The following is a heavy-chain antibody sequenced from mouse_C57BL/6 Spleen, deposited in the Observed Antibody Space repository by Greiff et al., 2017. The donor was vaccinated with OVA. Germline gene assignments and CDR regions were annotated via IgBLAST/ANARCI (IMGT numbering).Heavy chain of an antibody. CDR2: INPSSGYT. J-gene: IGHJ2*01. Sequence: VQLVESGAELARPGASVKMSCKASGYTFTSYTMHWVKQRPGQGLEWIGYINPSSGYTKYNQKFKDKATLTADKSSSTAYMQLSSLTSEDSAVYYCARSGAQANYFDYWGQGTTLTVSS. CDR1: GYTFTSYT. D-gene: IGHD3-2*02. CDR3: ARSGAQANYFDY. V-gene: IGHV1-4*01.